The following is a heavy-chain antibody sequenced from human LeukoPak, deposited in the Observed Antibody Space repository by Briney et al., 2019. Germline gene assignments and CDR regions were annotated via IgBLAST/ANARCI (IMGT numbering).Heavy chain of an antibody. CDR3: AGGYFDWSAYYYYMDV. Sequence: SETLSLTCTVSGGSISSYYWSWIRQPPGKGLECIGYIYYSGSTNYNPSLKSRVTISVDTSKNQFSLKLSSVTAADTAVYYCAGGYFDWSAYYYYMDVWGKGTTVTVSS. D-gene: IGHD3-9*01. CDR1: GGSISSYY. CDR2: IYYSGST. V-gene: IGHV4-59*01. J-gene: IGHJ6*03.